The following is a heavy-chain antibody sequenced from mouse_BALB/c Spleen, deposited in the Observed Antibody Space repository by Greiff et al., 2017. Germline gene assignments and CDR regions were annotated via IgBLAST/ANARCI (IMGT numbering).Heavy chain of an antibody. D-gene: IGHD5-5*01. CDR1: GYTFTSYW. V-gene: IGHV1-69*02. CDR2: IDPSDSYT. J-gene: IGHJ2*01. CDR3: ARVLLPDYFDY. Sequence: VQLQQPGAELVKPGASVKLSCKASGYTFTSYWMHWVKQRPGQGLEWIGEIDPSDSYTNYNQKFKGKATLTVDKSSSTAYMQLSSLTSEDSAVYYCARVLLPDYFDYWGQGTTLTVSS.